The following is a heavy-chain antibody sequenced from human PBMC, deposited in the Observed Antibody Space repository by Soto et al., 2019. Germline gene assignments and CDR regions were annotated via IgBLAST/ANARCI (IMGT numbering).Heavy chain of an antibody. CDR1: GGSISSSSYC. Sequence: ETLSLTCTVSGGSISSSSYCWGWIRQPPGKGLEWIGSIYYSGSTYYNPSLKSRVTTSVDTSKNQFSLKLSSVTAADTAVYYCARPIYGDYGLSWGQGTLVTVS. CDR2: IYYSGST. D-gene: IGHD4-17*01. J-gene: IGHJ4*02. V-gene: IGHV4-39*01. CDR3: ARPIYGDYGLS.